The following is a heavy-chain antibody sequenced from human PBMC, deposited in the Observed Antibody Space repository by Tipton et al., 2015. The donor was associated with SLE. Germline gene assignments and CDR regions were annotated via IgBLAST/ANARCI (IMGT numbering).Heavy chain of an antibody. Sequence: SLRLSCAASGFTFSSYEMNWVRQAPGKGLEWISYISSSGNTIYYADSVKGRFTISRDNSKNTLYLQMNSLRAEDTAVYYCATEGWLVPRDIWGQGTMVTVSS. J-gene: IGHJ3*02. CDR1: GFTFSSYE. CDR2: ISSSGNTI. CDR3: ATEGWLVPRDI. D-gene: IGHD6-19*01. V-gene: IGHV3-48*03.